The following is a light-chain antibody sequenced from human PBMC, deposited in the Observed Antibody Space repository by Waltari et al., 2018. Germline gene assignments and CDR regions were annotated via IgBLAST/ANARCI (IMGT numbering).Light chain of an antibody. J-gene: IGKJ1*01. CDR1: QTVSSN. Sequence: EIVMTQSPATPSVSPGERATLPCRASQTVSSNLAWYQQNPGQAPRLLIYGASTRATGIPARFSGSGSGTEFTLTISSLQSEDFAVYYCQQYNNWPPWTFGQGTKVEIK. CDR3: QQYNNWPPWT. V-gene: IGKV3-15*01. CDR2: GAS.